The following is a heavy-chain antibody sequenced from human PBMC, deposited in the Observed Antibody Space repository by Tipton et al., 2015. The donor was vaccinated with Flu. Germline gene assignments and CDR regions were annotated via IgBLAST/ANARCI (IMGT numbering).Heavy chain of an antibody. D-gene: IGHD6-13*01. CDR1: GFTFDDYA. V-gene: IGHV3-9*01. CDR3: AKDGHSSSWWEGGYYYYYYMDV. CDR2: ISWNSGSI. J-gene: IGHJ6*03. Sequence: SLRLSCAASGFTFDDYAMHWVRQAPGKGLEWVSGISWNSGSIGYADSVKGRFTISRDNAKNSLYLQMNSLRAEDTALYYCAKDGHSSSWWEGGYYYYYYMDVWGKGTTVTVSS.